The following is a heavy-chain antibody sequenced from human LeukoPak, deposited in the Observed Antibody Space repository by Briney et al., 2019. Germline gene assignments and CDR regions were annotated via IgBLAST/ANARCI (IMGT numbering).Heavy chain of an antibody. CDR3: AKAAYDSSGSWYYFDY. Sequence: GGSLRLSCAASGFTFSSYAMHWVRQAPGKGLEWVTFIHYDGRNQYYADSVKGRFTISRDNSKNTLYLQMNSLRPEDTAVYYCAKAAYDSSGSWYYFDYWGQGTLVTVSS. CDR2: IHYDGRNQ. D-gene: IGHD3-22*01. J-gene: IGHJ4*02. CDR1: GFTFSSYA. V-gene: IGHV3-30*02.